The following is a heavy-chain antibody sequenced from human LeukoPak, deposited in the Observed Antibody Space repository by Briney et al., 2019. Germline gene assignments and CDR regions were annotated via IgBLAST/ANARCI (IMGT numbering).Heavy chain of an antibody. J-gene: IGHJ4*02. Sequence: GGSLRLFCAASGFTVSSNYMSWVRQAPGKGLEWVSVIYSGGSTYYADSVKGRFTISRDNSKNTLYLQMNSLRAEDTAVYYCAGDTAMAPFDYWGQGTLVTVSS. D-gene: IGHD5-18*01. CDR3: AGDTAMAPFDY. V-gene: IGHV3-66*02. CDR2: IYSGGST. CDR1: GFTVSSNY.